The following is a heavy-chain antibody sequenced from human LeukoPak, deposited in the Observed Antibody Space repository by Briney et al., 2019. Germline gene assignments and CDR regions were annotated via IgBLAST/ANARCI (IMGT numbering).Heavy chain of an antibody. V-gene: IGHV1-18*01. CDR1: GYTFSSFG. D-gene: IGHD6-19*01. CDR2: ISAFNGNS. Sequence: ASGKVSCKAYGYTFSSFGIGWVRQAPGQGPEWMGWISAFNGNSEYPQKLQERGTVTIETSTNIAYMELRNLRPDDPAVYYCARSFIAEAATAYDYWGQGTLVIVSS. CDR3: ARSFIAEAATAYDY. J-gene: IGHJ4*02.